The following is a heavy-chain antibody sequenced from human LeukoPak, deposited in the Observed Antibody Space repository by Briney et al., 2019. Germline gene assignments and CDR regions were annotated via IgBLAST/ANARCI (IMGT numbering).Heavy chain of an antibody. CDR1: GGSMSSSSYY. V-gene: IGHV4-39*01. CDR2: IYYSGST. Sequence: ASGTLSLTCTVSGGSMSSSSYYWGWIRQRPGKGLEWIGSIYYSGSTNYNPSLKSRVTISVDTSKNQFSLKLSSVTAADTAVYYCARHRLLLWFGEFKGIDYWGQGTLVTVSS. J-gene: IGHJ4*02. CDR3: ARHRLLLWFGEFKGIDY. D-gene: IGHD3-10*01.